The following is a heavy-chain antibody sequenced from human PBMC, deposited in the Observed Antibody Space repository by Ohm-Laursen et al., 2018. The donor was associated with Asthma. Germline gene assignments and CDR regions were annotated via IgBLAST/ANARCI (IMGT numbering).Heavy chain of an antibody. D-gene: IGHD1-26*01. J-gene: IGHJ1*01. CDR2: ISTANSFI. CDR1: GYTFSRYS. CDR3: ARIGPEWELPGREYSLHH. Sequence: GSLRLSCTASGYTFSRYSIHWVRQIPGKGLEWVASISTANSFIYYADSVRGRFTTSRDNARNSVYLQMNSLRAEDTALYYCARIGPEWELPGREYSLHHWGEGTLVTVSS. V-gene: IGHV3-21*01.